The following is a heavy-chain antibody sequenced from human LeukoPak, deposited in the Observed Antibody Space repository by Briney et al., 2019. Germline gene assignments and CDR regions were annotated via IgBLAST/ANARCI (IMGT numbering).Heavy chain of an antibody. CDR2: IYYSGST. Sequence: SETLSLTCTVSGGSISSYYWSWIRQPPGKGLEWIGYIYYSGSTNYNPSLKSRVTISVDTSKNQFSLKLSSVTAADTAVYYCARGILGATAPDYWGQGALVIVSS. J-gene: IGHJ4*02. CDR1: GGSISSYY. D-gene: IGHD1-26*01. CDR3: ARGILGATAPDY. V-gene: IGHV4-59*12.